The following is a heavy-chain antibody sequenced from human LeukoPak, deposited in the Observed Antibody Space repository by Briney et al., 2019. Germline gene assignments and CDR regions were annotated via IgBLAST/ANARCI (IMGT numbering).Heavy chain of an antibody. D-gene: IGHD6-6*01. V-gene: IGHV3-64*01. CDR3: ARDSVEYSSFVYFDY. Sequence: GGSLRLSCAASGFTFSSYAMHWVRQAPGKGLENVSAISSNGGSTYYANSVKGRFTISRDNSKNTLYLQMGSLRAEDMAVYYCARDSVEYSSFVYFDYWGQGTLVTVSS. J-gene: IGHJ4*02. CDR1: GFTFSSYA. CDR2: ISSNGGST.